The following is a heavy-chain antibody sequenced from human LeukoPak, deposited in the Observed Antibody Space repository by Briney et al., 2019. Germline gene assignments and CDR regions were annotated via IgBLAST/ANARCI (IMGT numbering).Heavy chain of an antibody. Sequence: GGSLRLSCAASGFTFSSYSMNWVRQAPGKGLEWVSSISSSSSYIYYADSVKGRFTISRDNAKNSLYLQMNSLRAEDTAAYYCARDGPMVRGVIKYYYMDVWGKGTTVTVSS. V-gene: IGHV3-21*01. CDR2: ISSSSSYI. CDR3: ARDGPMVRGVIKYYYMDV. CDR1: GFTFSSYS. D-gene: IGHD3-10*01. J-gene: IGHJ6*03.